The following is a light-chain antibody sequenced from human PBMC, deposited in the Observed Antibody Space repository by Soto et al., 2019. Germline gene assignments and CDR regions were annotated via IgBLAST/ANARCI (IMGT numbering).Light chain of an antibody. J-gene: IGKJ2*01. V-gene: IGKV1-5*03. CDR2: KAP. CDR3: QQYNSYSQNT. CDR1: QSISSW. Sequence: DIQMTQSPSTLSASVGDRVTITCRASQSISSWLAWYQQKPGKAPKLLIYKAPSLESGVPSRFSGSGSGTEFTLTISSLQPDDFATYYCQQYNSYSQNTFGQGTKVDIK.